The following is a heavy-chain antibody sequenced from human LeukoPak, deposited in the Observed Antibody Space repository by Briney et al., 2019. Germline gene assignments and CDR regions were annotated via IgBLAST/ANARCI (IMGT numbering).Heavy chain of an antibody. D-gene: IGHD3-10*01. J-gene: IGHJ4*02. CDR2: ISSSGSTI. Sequence: GGSLRLSCAASGFTFSSYEKNGVRQAPGKGLEWVSYISSSGSTIYYADSVKGRFTISRDNAKNSLYLQMNSLRAEDTAVYYCARDSAGSGRNVGYFEYWGQGTLVTVSS. CDR3: ARDSAGSGRNVGYFEY. V-gene: IGHV3-48*03. CDR1: GFTFSSYE.